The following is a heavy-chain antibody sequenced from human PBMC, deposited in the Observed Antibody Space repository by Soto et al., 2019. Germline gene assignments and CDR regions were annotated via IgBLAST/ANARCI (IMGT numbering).Heavy chain of an antibody. D-gene: IGHD1-26*01. CDR2: IYTSGST. CDR3: ARTVGAAYYFDF. Sequence: SETLSLTCNVSGDSMTKYYWSWIRQPAGKGLEWIGRIYTSGSTNYNPSLKSRVTMSIDTSNKHFSLNLKSVTAADTAVYYCARTVGAAYYFDFWGQGALLTVSS. J-gene: IGHJ4*02. V-gene: IGHV4-4*07. CDR1: GDSMTKYY.